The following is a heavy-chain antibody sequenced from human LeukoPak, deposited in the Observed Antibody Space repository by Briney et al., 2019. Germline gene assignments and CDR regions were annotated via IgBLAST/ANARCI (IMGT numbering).Heavy chain of an antibody. D-gene: IGHD2-15*01. CDR3: ARTYCSGGTGYGLDY. CDR2: IHYSGLT. Sequence: PSQTLSLTCSLSVGSISRGDYYCGCSRHPPGKGPEWIGYIHYSGLTYYNPSLKSRLTISADTSTNQFSLRLSSVTAADTALYYCARTYCSGGTGYGLDYWGQGTLVTVSS. J-gene: IGHJ4*02. V-gene: IGHV4-30-4*08. CDR1: VGSISRGDYY.